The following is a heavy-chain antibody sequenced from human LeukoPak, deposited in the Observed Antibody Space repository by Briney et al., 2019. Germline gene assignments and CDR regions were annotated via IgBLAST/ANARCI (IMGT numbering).Heavy chain of an antibody. CDR1: GGSFSGYY. D-gene: IGHD3-16*02. Sequence: SETLSLTCAVYGGSFSGYYWSWIRQPPGRGLEWIGEINHSGSTNYNPSLKSRVTISVDTSKNQFSLKLSSVTAADTAVYYCARGRYRRIDFDYWGQGTLVSVSS. J-gene: IGHJ4*02. V-gene: IGHV4-34*01. CDR3: ARGRYRRIDFDY. CDR2: INHSGST.